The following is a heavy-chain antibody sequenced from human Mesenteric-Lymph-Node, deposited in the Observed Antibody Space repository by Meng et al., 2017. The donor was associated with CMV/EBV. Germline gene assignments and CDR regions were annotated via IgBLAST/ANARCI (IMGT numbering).Heavy chain of an antibody. D-gene: IGHD2-2*01. CDR3: ARDLCSSTSCLPHY. J-gene: IGHJ4*02. V-gene: IGHV3-11*04. CDR1: GFTLSDYY. Sequence: GESLKISCAASGFTLSDYYMNWIRQAPGKGLESVSYISSSGTTIYYADSVKGRFTISRDNAKNSLFLQMNSLRAEDTAVYYCARDLCSSTSCLPHYWGQGTLVTVSS. CDR2: ISSSGTTI.